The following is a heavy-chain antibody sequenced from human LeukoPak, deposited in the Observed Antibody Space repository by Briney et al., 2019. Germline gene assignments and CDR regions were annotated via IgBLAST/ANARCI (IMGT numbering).Heavy chain of an antibody. Sequence: GGSLRLSCAASGFTFSSYSMNWVRQAPGKGLEWVSSISSSSSYIYYADSVKGRFTISRDNAKNSLYLQMNSLRAEDTAVYYCARNRPAAIGWFDPWGQGTLVTVSS. CDR1: GFTFSSYS. CDR3: ARNRPAAIGWFDP. V-gene: IGHV3-21*01. D-gene: IGHD2-2*02. CDR2: ISSSSSYI. J-gene: IGHJ5*02.